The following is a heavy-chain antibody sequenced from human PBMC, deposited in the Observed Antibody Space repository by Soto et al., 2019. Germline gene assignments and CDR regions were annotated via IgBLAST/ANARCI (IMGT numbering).Heavy chain of an antibody. V-gene: IGHV4-34*01. CDR3: ARAGTGLQLWSKRNWFDP. Sequence: SETLSLTCAVYGGSFSGCYWSWSRQPPGKGLEWIGEINHSGSTNYNPSLKSRVTMSVDTSKNQFSLKLSSVNAADTAVYYCARAGTGLQLWSKRNWFDPWGQGTLVTVS. J-gene: IGHJ5*02. CDR2: INHSGST. D-gene: IGHD5-18*01. CDR1: GGSFSGCY.